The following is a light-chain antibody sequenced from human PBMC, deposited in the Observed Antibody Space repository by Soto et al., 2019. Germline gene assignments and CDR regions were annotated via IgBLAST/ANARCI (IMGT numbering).Light chain of an antibody. V-gene: IGKV1-39*01. J-gene: IGKJ4*01. Sequence: DIQMTQSPSSLSASVGDRVTITCRSSQTISTYLHWFQQKPGKAPHLLIYAASSLQSGVPSRCSGSGSGTDFTLTISSLQPEDFGTYYCQQTYSNFVSFGGGTKVDMK. CDR3: QQTYSNFVS. CDR2: AAS. CDR1: QTISTY.